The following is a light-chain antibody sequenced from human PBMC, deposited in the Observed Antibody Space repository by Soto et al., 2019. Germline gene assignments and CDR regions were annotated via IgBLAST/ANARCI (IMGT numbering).Light chain of an antibody. CDR1: SSNIRVNT. J-gene: IGLJ2*01. V-gene: IGLV1-44*01. CDR2: SNN. CDR3: ASWDDSLNGVV. Sequence: QSVVTQPPSASGTPGQGVTISCSGSSSNIRVNTVNWYQQLPGTAPKLLIYSNNLRPSGVPDRFSGSKSGTSASLAISGLQSEDEADYHCASWDDSLNGVVFGGGTKLTVL.